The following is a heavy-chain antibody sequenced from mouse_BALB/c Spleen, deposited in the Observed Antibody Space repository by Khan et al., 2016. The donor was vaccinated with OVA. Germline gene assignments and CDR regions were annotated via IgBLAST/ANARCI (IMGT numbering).Heavy chain of an antibody. J-gene: IGHJ3*01. D-gene: IGHD2-13*01. V-gene: IGHV5-4*02. CDR2: ISYGGTYI. CDR3: TRGYYSDPFAC. Sequence: EVELVEPGGGLVKPGGSLKPSRAVSRFTFSDYYMYWVRQTPEKRLERVATISYGGTYIYYPDSVKGRFPISRDDGKDNLYLQLRSLKSEYTAMYYWTRGYYSDPFACWGQGTLVTVSA. CDR1: RFTFSDYY.